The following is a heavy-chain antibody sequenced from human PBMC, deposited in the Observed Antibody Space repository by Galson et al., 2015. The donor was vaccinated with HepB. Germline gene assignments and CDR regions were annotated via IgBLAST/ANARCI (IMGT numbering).Heavy chain of an antibody. CDR2: VSSRGGT. J-gene: IGHJ6*03. CDR3: ARDAGEGGTDYFYMDV. D-gene: IGHD1-1*01. Sequence: PVAVACTVSGDSMDRGSSCWGWARQPAGKGLEGSGRVSSRGGTNYNASLASRVTMSVDTSQNQLFPNLASVTPADTALYYCARDAGEGGTDYFYMDVWGKGTTVIVSS. V-gene: IGHV4-61*02. CDR1: GDSMDRGSSC.